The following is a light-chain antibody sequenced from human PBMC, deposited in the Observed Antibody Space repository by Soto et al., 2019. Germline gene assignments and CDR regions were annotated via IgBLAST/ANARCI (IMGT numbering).Light chain of an antibody. CDR3: CSFAGSYTLYV. V-gene: IGLV2-11*01. J-gene: IGLJ1*01. CDR1: NSDVVGYSY. CDR2: DVS. Sequence: QSALTQPRSVSGSPGQSVTISCTGTNSDVVGYSYVSLFQQHPGNAPNLMIYDVSKRLSGVPYRFSGSKSGNTASLTISGLQAEDEADYYCCSFAGSYTLYVFGTGTKVTVL.